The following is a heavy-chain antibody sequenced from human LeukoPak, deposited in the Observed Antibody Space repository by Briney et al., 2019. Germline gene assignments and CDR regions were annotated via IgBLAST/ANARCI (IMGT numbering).Heavy chain of an antibody. CDR2: IYRSGTT. CDR3: ARDGVFHDSDGYSFDY. J-gene: IGHJ4*02. Sequence: PSETLSLTCAVSNYSITSGYFWGWISQPPGKGLEWIASIYRSGTTYYNPSLRNRVTLFVDTSKNQFSLKLTSLTAADTAVYYCARDGVFHDSDGYSFDYWGQGTLVTVSS. CDR1: NYSITSGYF. V-gene: IGHV4-38-2*02. D-gene: IGHD3-22*01.